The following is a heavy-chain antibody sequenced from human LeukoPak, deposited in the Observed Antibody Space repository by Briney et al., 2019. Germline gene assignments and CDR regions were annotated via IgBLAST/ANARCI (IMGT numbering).Heavy chain of an antibody. CDR2: ISGSGT. D-gene: IGHD1-26*01. CDR1: GFTFRSYA. V-gene: IGHV3-23*01. J-gene: IGHJ4*02. Sequence: GGSLRLSCATSGFTFRSYAMIWVRQAPERGLQWVSGISGSGTYYADFAKGRFTISRDNSKNTLYLQMNSLRAEDTATYYCARDWDRWGQGTLVTVSS. CDR3: ARDWDR.